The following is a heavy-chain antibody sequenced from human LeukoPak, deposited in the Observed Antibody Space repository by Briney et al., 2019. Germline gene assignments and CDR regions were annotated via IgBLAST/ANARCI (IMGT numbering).Heavy chain of an antibody. CDR3: ARGAWPYNWFDP. CDR2: INPNSGGT. D-gene: IGHD5-24*01. V-gene: IGHV1-2*02. J-gene: IGHJ5*02. CDR1: RYTFTGYY. Sequence: ASAKVSCKASRYTFTGYYMHWVRQAPGQGLEWMGWINPNSGGTNYAQKFQGRVTMTRDTSISTAYMELSRLRSDDTAVYYCARGAWPYNWFDPWGQGTLVTVSS.